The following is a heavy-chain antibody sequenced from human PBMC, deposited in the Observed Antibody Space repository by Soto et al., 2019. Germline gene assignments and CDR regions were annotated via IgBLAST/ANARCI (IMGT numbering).Heavy chain of an antibody. CDR3: ARGRYGDY. CDR2: ISAHNGNT. CDR1: GYTFTSYG. D-gene: IGHD1-1*01. J-gene: IGHJ4*02. V-gene: IGHV1-18*01. Sequence: QVHLVQSGAEVKKPGASVKVSCKCSGYTFTSYGITWVRQAPGQGLEWMGWISAHNGNTDYAQKRKGRVTVTRDTSTSTAYMEVRRLRSDDTAVYYCARGRYGDYWGQGALVTVSS.